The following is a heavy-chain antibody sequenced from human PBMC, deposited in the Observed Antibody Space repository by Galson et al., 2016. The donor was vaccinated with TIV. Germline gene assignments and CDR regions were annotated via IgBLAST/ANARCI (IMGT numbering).Heavy chain of an antibody. D-gene: IGHD1-7*01. V-gene: IGHV3-30*03. Sequence: SLRLSCAASGFTFSKFDMHWVRQAPGKGLEWAAVISYDGKNTYLADSVKGRFTVSRDNSENTVYLEINSLRSDDTAVYFCARDGRGNWKYVDYFDYWGQGTLVTVSS. CDR1: GFTFSKFD. J-gene: IGHJ4*02. CDR2: ISYDGKNT. CDR3: ARDGRGNWKYVDYFDY.